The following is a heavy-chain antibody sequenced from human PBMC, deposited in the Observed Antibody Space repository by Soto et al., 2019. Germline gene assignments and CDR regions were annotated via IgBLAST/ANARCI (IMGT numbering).Heavy chain of an antibody. J-gene: IGHJ6*02. D-gene: IGHD2-15*01. V-gene: IGHV6-1*01. CDR1: RDSVSSSSVA. CDR3: ARSEEDSDYYYYGLDV. Sequence: SQTLSLSCVISRDSVSSSSVAWNWVRQSPARGLERLGRTYYRSRWYSDFAVSVRGRIVINADTSKNQFSLQLHSVTPEDTAVYFCARSEEDSDYYYYGLDVWGQGTTVTVSS. CDR2: TYYRSRWYS.